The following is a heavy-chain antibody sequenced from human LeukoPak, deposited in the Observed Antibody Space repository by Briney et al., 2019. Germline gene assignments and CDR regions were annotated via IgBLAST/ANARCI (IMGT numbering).Heavy chain of an antibody. CDR1: GFTFRDYY. CDR2: ISSSGSVI. D-gene: IGHD3-16*02. Sequence: KPGGSLRLSCAASGFTFRDYYMSWIRQAPGKGLEWVSYISSSGSVIYYADSVRGRFTISRDNTQNSVYLKMNSLRAEDTAVYYFARDPRHLSVHDALDVWGQGTMVTVSS. CDR3: ARDPRHLSVHDALDV. V-gene: IGHV3-11*04. J-gene: IGHJ3*01.